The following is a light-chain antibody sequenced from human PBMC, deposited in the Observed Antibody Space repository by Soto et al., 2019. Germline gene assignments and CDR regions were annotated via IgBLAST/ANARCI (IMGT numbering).Light chain of an antibody. CDR3: HPYGSSIS. Sequence: IVLTQSPNTLSLSPGERATLSCRAGQSVPRSYLAWYQQKPGQAPRLLIYVTSSRATGTPDRFSGSGSGTGFTLPISRLEPEDFAMFYCHPYGSSISCGQGTRLEIK. V-gene: IGKV3-20*01. CDR2: VTS. CDR1: QSVPRSY. J-gene: IGKJ5*01.